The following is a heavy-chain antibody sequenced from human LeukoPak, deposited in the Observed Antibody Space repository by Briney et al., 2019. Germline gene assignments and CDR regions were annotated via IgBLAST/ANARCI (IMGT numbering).Heavy chain of an antibody. D-gene: IGHD6-13*01. CDR3: ARAGGTSWADY. CDR2: VKQDGTEE. J-gene: IGHJ4*02. Sequence: GGSLRLSCEASGFTFRDYWMTWVRQAPGKGLEWVANVKQDGTEESYVDSVKGRFTISRDNGKNSLYLQMNSLRVEDTAIYYCARAGGTSWADYWGQGTLVTVSS. CDR1: GFTFRDYW. V-gene: IGHV3-7*01.